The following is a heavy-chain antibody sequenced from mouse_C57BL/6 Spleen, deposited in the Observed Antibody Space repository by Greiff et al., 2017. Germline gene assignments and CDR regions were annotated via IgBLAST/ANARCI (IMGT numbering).Heavy chain of an antibody. J-gene: IGHJ1*03. CDR2: INPNNGGT. Sequence: EVMLVESGPELVKPGASVKMSCKASGYTFTDYNMHWVKQSHGKSLEWIGYINPNNGGTSYNQKFKGKATLTVNKSSSTAYMELRSLTSEDSAVYYCARVGGSSYYWYFDVWGTGTTVTVSS. D-gene: IGHD1-1*01. V-gene: IGHV1-22*01. CDR3: ARVGGSSYYWYFDV. CDR1: GYTFTDYN.